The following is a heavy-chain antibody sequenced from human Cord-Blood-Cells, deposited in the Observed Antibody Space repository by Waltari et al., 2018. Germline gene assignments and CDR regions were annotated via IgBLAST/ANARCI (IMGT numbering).Heavy chain of an antibody. CDR3: ASPGADYYDSSGYLYYFDY. Sequence: QLQLQESGPGLVKPSETLSLTCTVSGGSISSSSYYWGWLRPPPGKGLEWIGSIYYSGSTYYNPSLKSRVTISVDTSKNQFSLKLSSVTAADTAVYYCASPGADYYDSSGYLYYFDYWGQGTLVTVSS. D-gene: IGHD3-22*01. CDR2: IYYSGST. CDR1: GGSISSSSYY. V-gene: IGHV4-39*01. J-gene: IGHJ4*02.